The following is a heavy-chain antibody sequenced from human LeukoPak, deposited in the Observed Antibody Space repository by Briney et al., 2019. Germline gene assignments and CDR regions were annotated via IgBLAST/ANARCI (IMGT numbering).Heavy chain of an antibody. CDR1: GFTFSSYS. CDR2: INSGNNYI. Sequence: GGSLRLSCAASGFTFSSYSMNWVRQAPGEGLEWVSSINSGNNYIYYADSVKGRFTISRDNAKNSLFLQMNSLRADDTAVYSCARVLLGMSAFDLWGQGTMVSVSS. V-gene: IGHV3-21*06. D-gene: IGHD3-9*01. J-gene: IGHJ3*01. CDR3: ARVLLGMSAFDL.